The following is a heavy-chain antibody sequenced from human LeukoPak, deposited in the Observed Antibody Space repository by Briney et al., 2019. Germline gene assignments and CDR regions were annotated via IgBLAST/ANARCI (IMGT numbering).Heavy chain of an antibody. J-gene: IGHJ4*02. CDR2: IYYSGST. V-gene: IGHV4-59*01. Sequence: SETLSLTCTVSGGSISSYYWSWIRQPPGKGLEWIGYIYYSGSTNYNPSLKSRVTISVDTSKNQFSLKLSSVTAADTAVYYCARKGSGSYPPDYWGQGTLVTVSS. CDR3: ARKGSGSYPPDY. D-gene: IGHD3-10*01. CDR1: GGSISSYY.